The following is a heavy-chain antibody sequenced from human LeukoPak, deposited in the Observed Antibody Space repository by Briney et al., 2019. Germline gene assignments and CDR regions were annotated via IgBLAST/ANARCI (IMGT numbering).Heavy chain of an antibody. CDR3: ARDPGYDFWSGQKGWFDP. Sequence: SETLSLTCTVSGGSISSYYWSWIRQPPGKGLEWIAYVYYSGSTNYNPSLKSRVTISVDTSKNQFSLKLSSVTAADTAMYYCARDPGYDFWSGQKGWFDPWGQGTLVTVSS. J-gene: IGHJ5*02. CDR1: GGSISSYY. V-gene: IGHV4-59*01. D-gene: IGHD3-3*01. CDR2: VYYSGST.